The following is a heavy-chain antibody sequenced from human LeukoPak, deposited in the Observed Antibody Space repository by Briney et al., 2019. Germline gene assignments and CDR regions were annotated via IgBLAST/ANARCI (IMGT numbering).Heavy chain of an antibody. Sequence: SQTLSLTCTVSGGSISSGSYYWSWIRQPAGRGLEWIGRIYTSGSTNYNPSLKSRVTISVDTSKNQCSLKLSSVTAADTVVYYCARDLGYCSSTSCNMYLDYWGQGTLVTVSS. CDR3: ARDLGYCSSTSCNMYLDY. V-gene: IGHV4-61*02. CDR1: GGSISSGSYY. D-gene: IGHD2-2*02. J-gene: IGHJ4*02. CDR2: IYTSGST.